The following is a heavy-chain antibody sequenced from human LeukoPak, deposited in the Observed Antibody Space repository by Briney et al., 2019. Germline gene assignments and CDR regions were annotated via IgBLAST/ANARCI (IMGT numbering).Heavy chain of an antibody. CDR3: ARGRAQYYDFWSGYYWFDP. J-gene: IGHJ5*02. D-gene: IGHD3-3*01. CDR2: IIPIFGTA. Sequence: GASVKVSCKASGGTFSSYAISWVRQAPGQGLEWMGGIIPIFGTANYAQKFQGRVTITTDESTSTAYMELSSLRSEDTAVYYCARGRAQYYDFWSGYYWFDPWGQGTLVTGSS. V-gene: IGHV1-69*05. CDR1: GGTFSSYA.